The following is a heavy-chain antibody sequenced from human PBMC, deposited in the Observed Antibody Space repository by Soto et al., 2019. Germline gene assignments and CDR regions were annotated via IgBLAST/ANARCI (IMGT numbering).Heavy chain of an antibody. CDR1: GFTFSSYA. CDR3: AKFVDTAMVTVGYFDY. V-gene: IGHV3-23*01. CDR2: ISGSGGST. Sequence: GGSLRLSCAASGFTFSSYAMSWVRQAPGKGLEWVSAISGSGGSTYYADSVKGRFTISRDNSKNTLYLQMNSLRAEDTAVYYCAKFVDTAMVTVGYFDYWGQGTLVTVS. J-gene: IGHJ4*02. D-gene: IGHD5-18*01.